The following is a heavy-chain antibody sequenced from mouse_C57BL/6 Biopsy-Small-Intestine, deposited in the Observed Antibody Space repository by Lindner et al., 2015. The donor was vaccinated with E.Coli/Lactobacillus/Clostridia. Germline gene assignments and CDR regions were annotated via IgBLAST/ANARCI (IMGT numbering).Heavy chain of an antibody. CDR3: ARSLLRYPLDY. CDR1: GYAFSSYW. V-gene: IGHV1-80*01. CDR2: IYPGDGDT. Sequence: VQLQESGAELVKPGASVKISCKASGYAFSSYWMNWVKQRPGKGLEWIGQIYPGDGDTNYNGKFKGKATLTADKSSSTAYMQLSSLTSEDSAVYFCARSLLRYPLDYWGQGTTLTVSS. J-gene: IGHJ2*01. D-gene: IGHD1-1*01.